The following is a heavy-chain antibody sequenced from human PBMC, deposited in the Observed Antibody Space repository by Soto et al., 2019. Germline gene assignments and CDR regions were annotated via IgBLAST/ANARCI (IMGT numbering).Heavy chain of an antibody. CDR1: GFTFSSYG. CDR3: ARRDDCTNGVCYTPPYIYYYYYGMDV. Sequence: QVQLVESGGGVVQPGRSLRLSCAASGFTFSSYGMHWVRQAPGKGLEWVAVIWYDGSNKYYADSVKGRFTISRDNSKNTLYLQMNSLRAEDTAVYYCARRDDCTNGVCYTPPYIYYYYYGMDVWGQGTTVTVSS. D-gene: IGHD2-8*01. V-gene: IGHV3-33*01. J-gene: IGHJ6*02. CDR2: IWYDGSNK.